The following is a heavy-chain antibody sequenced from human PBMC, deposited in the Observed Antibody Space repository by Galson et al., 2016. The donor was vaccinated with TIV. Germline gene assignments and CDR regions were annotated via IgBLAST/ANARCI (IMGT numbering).Heavy chain of an antibody. D-gene: IGHD3-3*01. J-gene: IGHJ4*02. CDR3: ARGGSGYYQVFDY. CDR2: IYTSGSI. CDR1: GGSINSGSYF. V-gene: IGHV4-61*02. Sequence: TLSLTCTVSGGSINSGSYFWTWIRQPAGKGLEWIGRIYTSGSIHYNPSLESRVTVSIDTSKNQFSLKLSSVTATDAAVYYCARGGSGYYQVFDYWGQGTLVTVSS.